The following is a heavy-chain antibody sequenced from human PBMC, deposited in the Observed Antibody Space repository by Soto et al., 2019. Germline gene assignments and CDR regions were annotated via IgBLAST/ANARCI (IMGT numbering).Heavy chain of an antibody. CDR3: ARDGTEYYGEYYDY. CDR2: IGTRGNTK. Sequence: PGGSLRLSCATSGFTFGDYYMSWIRQAPGKGLEWVSYIGTRGNTKYYADSVRGRFTISRDNAKNSLYLQMNSLRADDTAVYYCARDGTEYYGEYYDYWGQGIPVTVSS. J-gene: IGHJ4*02. CDR1: GFTFGDYY. D-gene: IGHD4-17*01. V-gene: IGHV3-11*01.